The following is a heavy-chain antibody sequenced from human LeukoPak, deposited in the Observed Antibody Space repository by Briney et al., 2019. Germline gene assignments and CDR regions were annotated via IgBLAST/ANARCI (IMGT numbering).Heavy chain of an antibody. V-gene: IGHV4-59*08. CDR3: ARRRAAADTHFDY. J-gene: IGHJ4*02. CDR1: DGSISNDC. CDR2: IYYSGST. D-gene: IGHD6-13*01. Sequence: SETLSLTCTVSDGSISNDCWSWIQQPPGKGLEWIGYIYYSGSTNYNPSLKSRVTISVDTSKNQFSLKLSSVTAADTAMYYCARRRAAADTHFDYWGQGTLVTVSS.